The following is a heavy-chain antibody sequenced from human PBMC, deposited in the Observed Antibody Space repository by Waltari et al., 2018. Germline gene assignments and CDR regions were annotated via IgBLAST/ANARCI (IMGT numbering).Heavy chain of an antibody. V-gene: IGHV4-4*02. CDR2: IHGTGRT. CDR3: ARDRGRGLYLDS. D-gene: IGHD2-15*01. CDR1: GDSISNNYW. Sequence: QLQLQESGPGLVKPSGTLSLTCAVSGDSISNNYWWSWVRQPPGKGLEWIGQIHGTGRTNYNPSFACLVDVSLDTSNNQFSLKLTSATVADTAVYYCARDRGRGLYLDSWGQGTVITVSP. J-gene: IGHJ4*02.